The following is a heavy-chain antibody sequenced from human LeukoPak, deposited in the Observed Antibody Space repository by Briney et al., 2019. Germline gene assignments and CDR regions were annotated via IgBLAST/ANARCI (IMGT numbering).Heavy chain of an antibody. CDR1: GGTFSSYA. V-gene: IGHV1-69*04. CDR2: IIPILGIA. D-gene: IGHD3-22*01. Sequence: ASVKVSCKASGGTFSSYAISWVRQAPGQGLEWMGRIIPILGIANYAQKFQGRVTITADKSTSTAYMELSSLRSEDTAVYYCAREIDYDRNYYYYYSMDVWGQGTTVTVSS. J-gene: IGHJ6*02. CDR3: AREIDYDRNYYYYYSMDV.